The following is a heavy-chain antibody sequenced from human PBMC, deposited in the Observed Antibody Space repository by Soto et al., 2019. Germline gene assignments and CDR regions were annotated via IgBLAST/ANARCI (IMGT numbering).Heavy chain of an antibody. CDR1: GFIFSNYG. D-gene: IGHD5-18*01. V-gene: IGHV3-30*18. CDR3: AKDLGYSCGGFFDC. Sequence: QVQLVESGGGVVQPERSLRLSCAASGFIFSNYGMHWVRQAPGKGLEWVAVVSSAGSTKYYADSVKGRFTISRDNSKNTVFLQMNSLRAEDTAVYYCAKDLGYSCGGFFDCWGQGSLVTVSS. CDR2: VSSAGSTK. J-gene: IGHJ4*02.